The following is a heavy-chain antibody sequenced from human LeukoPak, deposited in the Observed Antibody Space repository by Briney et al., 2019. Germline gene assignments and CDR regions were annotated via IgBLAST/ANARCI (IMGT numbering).Heavy chain of an antibody. D-gene: IGHD1-26*01. CDR2: ITPIIDSA. Sequence: ASVKVSCKASGGTLNSHTFSWVRQAPGQGLEWMGRITPIIDSAKYAQNLQDRVSITADKSTSTVYMELSSLRSEDTAVYFCARVNLRGSQYNWFDPWGQGTLVTVSS. V-gene: IGHV1-69*08. CDR3: ARVNLRGSQYNWFDP. CDR1: GGTLNSHT. J-gene: IGHJ5*02.